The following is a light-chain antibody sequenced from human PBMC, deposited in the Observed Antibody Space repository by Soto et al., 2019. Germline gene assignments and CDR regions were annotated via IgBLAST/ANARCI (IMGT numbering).Light chain of an antibody. CDR1: SSDVGAFNY. V-gene: IGLV2-14*03. Sequence: QSALTQPASVSGSPGQAITISCSGTSSDVGAFNYVSWYQQHPGKAPKLMIYDVSNRPSGVSNRFSGSKSGNTASLTISGLQAEDEADYYCSSYTSSRAYVFGIGTKLTVL. J-gene: IGLJ1*01. CDR3: SSYTSSRAYV. CDR2: DVS.